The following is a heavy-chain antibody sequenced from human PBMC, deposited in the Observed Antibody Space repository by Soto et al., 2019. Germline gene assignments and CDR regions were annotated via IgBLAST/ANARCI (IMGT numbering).Heavy chain of an antibody. CDR1: GYTFTDYY. V-gene: IGHV1-2*02. D-gene: IGHD6-6*01. J-gene: IGHJ5*02. CDR3: ARARPPFNWFDR. Sequence: ASVKVSCKASGYTFTDYYMEWVRQAPGQGLEWMGWIDLNSGDTNFAQQFQGRVTMTRDTSITTAYMDLTRLRSDDTAVYYCARARPPFNWFDRWGQGSLVTVSS. CDR2: IDLNSGDT.